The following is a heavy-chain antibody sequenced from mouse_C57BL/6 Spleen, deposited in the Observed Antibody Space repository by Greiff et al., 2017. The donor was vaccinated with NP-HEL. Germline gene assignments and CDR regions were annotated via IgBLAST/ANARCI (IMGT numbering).Heavy chain of an antibody. CDR1: GYTFTSYW. V-gene: IGHV1-52*01. D-gene: IGHD1-1*01. CDR3: ARGVTTVVATSHYYAMDY. Sequence: QVQLQQPGAELVRPGSSVKLSCKASGYTFTSYWMHWVKQRPIQGLEWIGNIDPSDSETHYNQKFKDKATLTVDKSSSTAYMQLSSLTSEDSAVYYCARGVTTVVATSHYYAMDYWGQGTSVTVSS. J-gene: IGHJ4*01. CDR2: IDPSDSET.